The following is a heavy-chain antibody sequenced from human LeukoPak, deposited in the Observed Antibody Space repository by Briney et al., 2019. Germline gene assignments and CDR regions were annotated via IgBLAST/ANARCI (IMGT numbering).Heavy chain of an antibody. CDR1: GFTFSDYY. CDR3: ASYYGSGSYLYYFDC. J-gene: IGHJ4*02. V-gene: IGHV3-11*01. Sequence: TGGSLRLSCAASGFTFSDYYMSWIRQAPGKGLEWVSYISSSGSTIYYADSVKGRFTISRDNAKNSLYLQMNSLRAEDTAVYYCASYYGSGSYLYYFDCWGQGTLVTVSS. CDR2: ISSSGSTI. D-gene: IGHD3-10*01.